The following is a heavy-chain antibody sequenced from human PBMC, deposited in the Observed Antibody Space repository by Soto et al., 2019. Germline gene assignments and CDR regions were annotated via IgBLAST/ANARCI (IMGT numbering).Heavy chain of an antibody. CDR1: GGTFSSYA. CDR3: ASRSAAGVVFWAWDYFDY. V-gene: IGHV1-69*06. J-gene: IGHJ4*02. D-gene: IGHD3-3*01. Sequence: QVQLVQSGAEVKKPGSSVKVSCKASGGTFSSYAISWVRQAPGQGLEWMGGIIPIFGTANYAQKFQGRVTITADKSTSTAYMELSSLRSEDTAVYYCASRSAAGVVFWAWDYFDYWGQGTLVTVSS. CDR2: IIPIFGTA.